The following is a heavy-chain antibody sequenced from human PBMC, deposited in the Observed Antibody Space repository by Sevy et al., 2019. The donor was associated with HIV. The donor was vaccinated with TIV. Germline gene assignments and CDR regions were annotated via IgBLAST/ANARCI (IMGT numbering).Heavy chain of an antibody. CDR1: GFTFSSYS. J-gene: IGHJ6*02. D-gene: IGHD3-3*01. CDR2: FSSSSSYI. V-gene: IGHV3-21*04. Sequence: GGSLRLSCAASGFTFSSYSMNWVRQAPGKGLEWVSSFSSSSSYIYYADSLKGRFTISRDNAKNSLYLQMNSLRAEDTAVYYCARRPDLGVVILTGVLDVWGQGTTVTVSS. CDR3: ARRPDLGVVILTGVLDV.